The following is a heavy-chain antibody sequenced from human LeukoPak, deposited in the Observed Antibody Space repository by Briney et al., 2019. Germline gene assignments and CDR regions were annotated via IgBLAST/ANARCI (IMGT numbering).Heavy chain of an antibody. J-gene: IGHJ6*03. CDR2: ISGSGGST. CDR3: ARDLAVAGYMDV. D-gene: IGHD6-19*01. CDR1: GFTFSSYA. Sequence: GGSLRLSCAASGFTFSSYAMSWVRQAPGKGLEWVSAISGSGGSTYYADSVKGRFTISRDNAKNSLYLQMNSLRAEDTAVYYCARDLAVAGYMDVWGKGTTVTVSS. V-gene: IGHV3-23*01.